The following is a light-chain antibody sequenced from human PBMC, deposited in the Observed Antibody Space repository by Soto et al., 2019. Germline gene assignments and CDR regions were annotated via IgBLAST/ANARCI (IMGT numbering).Light chain of an antibody. V-gene: IGKV1-5*01. Sequence: DIQMTQSPSTLSASVGDRVTITCRASQSISSWLAWYQQKPGKAPKLLIYDASSLESGVPSRFSGSGSGTEFTLPISTPHLDDFATYYCQQYNSYLYIFGQGTKLEIK. CDR3: QQYNSYLYI. CDR2: DAS. J-gene: IGKJ2*01. CDR1: QSISSW.